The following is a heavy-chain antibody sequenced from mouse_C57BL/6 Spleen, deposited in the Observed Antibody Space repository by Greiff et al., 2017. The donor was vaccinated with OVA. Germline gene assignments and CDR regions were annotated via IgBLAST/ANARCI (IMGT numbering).Heavy chain of an antibody. J-gene: IGHJ2*01. CDR3: ARMEIYYGNEDY. V-gene: IGHV1-19*01. D-gene: IGHD2-1*01. Sequence: EVQLQQSGPVLVKPGASVKMSCKASGYTFTDYYMNWVKQSHGKSLEWIGVINPYNGGTSYNQKFKGKATLTVDKSSSTAYMELNSLTSEDSAVYYCARMEIYYGNEDYWGQGTTLTVSS. CDR1: GYTFTDYY. CDR2: INPYNGGT.